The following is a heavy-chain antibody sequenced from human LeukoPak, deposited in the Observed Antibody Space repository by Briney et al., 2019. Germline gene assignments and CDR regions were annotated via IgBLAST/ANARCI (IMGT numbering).Heavy chain of an antibody. V-gene: IGHV1-18*01. CDR1: GGTFSSYA. CDR3: ARDHGQSWDIAVAGTPDWFDP. J-gene: IGHJ5*02. D-gene: IGHD6-19*01. CDR2: ISAHNNNT. Sequence: GSSVKVSCKASGGTFSSYAISWVRQAPGQGLEWMGWISAHNNNTKYGQKVQGRVTMTTDTFASIAYMELRSLRSDDTAVYYCARDHGQSWDIAVAGTPDWFDPWGQGTLVTVSS.